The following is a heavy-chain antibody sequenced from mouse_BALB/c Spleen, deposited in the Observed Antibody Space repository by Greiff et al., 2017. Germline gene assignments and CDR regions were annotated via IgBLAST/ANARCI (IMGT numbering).Heavy chain of an antibody. J-gene: IGHJ3*01. CDR1: GYTFTDYE. Sequence: VQLQQSGAELVRPGASVTLSCKASGYTFTDYEMHWVKQTPVHVLEWIGAIDPETGGTAYNQKFKGKATLTADKSSSTAYMELRSLTSEDSAVYYCTRSFTDGFAYWGQGTLVTVSA. CDR2: IDPETGGT. CDR3: TRSFTDGFAY. V-gene: IGHV1-15*01. D-gene: IGHD1-1*01.